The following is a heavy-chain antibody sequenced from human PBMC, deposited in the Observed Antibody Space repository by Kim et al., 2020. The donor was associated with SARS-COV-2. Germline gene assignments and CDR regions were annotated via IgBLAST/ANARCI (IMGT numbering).Heavy chain of an antibody. CDR2: ISSGSDYI. CDR1: GFTFSSYS. D-gene: IGHD3-22*01. Sequence: GGSLRLSCAGSGFTFSSYSINWVRQAPGKGLEWVSGISSGSDYIYYADSVRGRFTISRDNAQNSLHLQMNTLRVEDTAVYYCATDPRSSGSYRGYFDLWG. J-gene: IGHJ2*01. V-gene: IGHV3-21*06. CDR3: ATDPRSSGSYRGYFDL.